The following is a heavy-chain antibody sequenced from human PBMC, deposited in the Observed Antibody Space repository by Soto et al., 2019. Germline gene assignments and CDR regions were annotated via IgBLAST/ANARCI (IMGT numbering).Heavy chain of an antibody. D-gene: IGHD2-21*01. CDR1: GYTFTSYD. Sequence: ASVKVSCKASGYTFTSYDINWVRQATGQGLEWMGWMNPNSGNTGYAQKFQGRVTMTRNTSISTAYMELSSLRSEDTAVYYCARPWGGEGWDYFDYWGQGTLVTVSS. J-gene: IGHJ4*02. V-gene: IGHV1-8*02. CDR2: MNPNSGNT. CDR3: ARPWGGEGWDYFDY.